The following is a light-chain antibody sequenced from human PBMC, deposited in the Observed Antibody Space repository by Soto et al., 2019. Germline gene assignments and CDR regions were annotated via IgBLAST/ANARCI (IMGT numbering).Light chain of an antibody. V-gene: IGKV1-5*03. CDR2: KAS. Sequence: DIQMTQSPSTLSASVGDRVTISCRASQSISSWLAWYQQKPGKAPKVLIYKASSLESGVPSRCGGSGSGTEFTLTISSLQPDDFATDYCQQYNSYSTFGQGTKVDIK. J-gene: IGKJ1*01. CDR1: QSISSW. CDR3: QQYNSYST.